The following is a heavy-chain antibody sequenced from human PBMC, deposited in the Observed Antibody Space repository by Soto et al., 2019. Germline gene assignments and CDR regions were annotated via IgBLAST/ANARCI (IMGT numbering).Heavy chain of an antibody. Sequence: ASVKVSCKASGYTFTGYYMHWVRQAPGQGLEWMGWINPNSGGTNYAQKFQGRVTMTRDTSISTAYMELSRLRSDDTAVYYCARGRCSSTSCYYYYGMEVWGQGTTVTVSS. CDR3: ARGRCSSTSCYYYYGMEV. J-gene: IGHJ6*02. D-gene: IGHD2-2*01. CDR2: INPNSGGT. CDR1: GYTFTGYY. V-gene: IGHV1-2*02.